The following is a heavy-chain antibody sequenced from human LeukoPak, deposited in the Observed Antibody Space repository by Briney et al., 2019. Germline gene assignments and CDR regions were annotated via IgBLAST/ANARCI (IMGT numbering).Heavy chain of an antibody. CDR2: INTNTGNP. D-gene: IGHD3-10*01. J-gene: IGHJ4*02. CDR1: GYTFTSYA. V-gene: IGHV7-4-1*02. Sequence: ASVKVSCKASGYTFTSYAMNWVRQAPGQGLEWMGWINTNTGNPTYAQVFTGRFVFSLDTSVSTAYLQISGLKTEDTAVYYCARDLSAGSGSDDFDYWGQGTLVTVSS. CDR3: ARDLSAGSGSDDFDY.